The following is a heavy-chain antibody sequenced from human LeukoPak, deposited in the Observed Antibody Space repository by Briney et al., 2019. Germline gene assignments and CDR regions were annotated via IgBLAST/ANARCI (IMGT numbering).Heavy chain of an antibody. D-gene: IGHD3-10*01. CDR2: ISAYNGNT. CDR3: ARDRRRFYYGSGRDNWFDP. Sequence: ASVKVSCKASGYTFTSYGISWVRQAPGQGLEWVGWISAYNGNTNYAQKLQGRVTMTTDTSTSTAYMELRSLRSDDTAVYYCARDRRRFYYGSGRDNWFDPWGQGTLVTVSS. CDR1: GYTFTSYG. V-gene: IGHV1-18*01. J-gene: IGHJ5*02.